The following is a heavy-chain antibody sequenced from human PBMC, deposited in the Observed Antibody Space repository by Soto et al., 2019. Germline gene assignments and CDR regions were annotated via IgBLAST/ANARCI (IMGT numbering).Heavy chain of an antibody. V-gene: IGHV3-21*01. CDR1: GFTFSSYS. CDR3: ARDYSSGWRNDAFDI. Sequence: EVQLVESGGGLVKPGGSLRLSCAASGFTFSSYSMNWVRQAPGKGLEWVSSISSSSSYIYYADSVKGRFTISRDNAKNSLYLQMNSLRAEDTAVYYCARDYSSGWRNDAFDIWGQGTMVTVSS. CDR2: ISSSSSYI. D-gene: IGHD6-19*01. J-gene: IGHJ3*02.